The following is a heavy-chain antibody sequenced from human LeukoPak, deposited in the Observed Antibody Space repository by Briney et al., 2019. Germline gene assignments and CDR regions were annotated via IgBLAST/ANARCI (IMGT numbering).Heavy chain of an antibody. CDR2: IDSNSGGT. Sequence: ASVKVSCKSSGYTFTGHYMHWVRQAPGQGFEWMGRIDSNSGGTNYAQNFQGRVTMTRDTSISTVYMELISLRSDDTAVYYCAREMNYDDYRTSDYWGQGTLVTVSS. CDR3: AREMNYDDYRTSDY. J-gene: IGHJ4*02. CDR1: GYTFTGHY. V-gene: IGHV1-2*02. D-gene: IGHD4-17*01.